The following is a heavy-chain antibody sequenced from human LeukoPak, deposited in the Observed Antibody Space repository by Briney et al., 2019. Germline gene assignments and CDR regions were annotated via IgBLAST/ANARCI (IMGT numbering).Heavy chain of an antibody. J-gene: IGHJ4*02. CDR3: ARLYYGGSGYYPAYFDY. D-gene: IGHD3-22*01. V-gene: IGHV5-51*01. CDR1: GYSSSSYW. Sequence: GSLPISSKGSGYSSSSYWIGWGGPMPPEGLEWRGFSFSSKSGTRYSPSYQGQVTSSADKSISTAYLQWSSLKASDTAMYYCARLYYGGSGYYPAYFDYWGQGTRVTVSS. CDR2: SFSSKSGT.